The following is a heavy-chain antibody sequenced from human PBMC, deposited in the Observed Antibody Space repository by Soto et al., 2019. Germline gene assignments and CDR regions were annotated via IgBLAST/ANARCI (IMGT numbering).Heavy chain of an antibody. CDR2: ISNDGMNT. Sequence: RLSCVASGFTFRSYALHSVVDAPVKGLEWVALISNDGMNTFYADSVKGRMTVSRDKAEKTMYLQMNSLTAEDTAVYYCAKGLRFMEHWGQGTVVTV. CDR3: AKGLRFMEH. D-gene: IGHD1-1*01. V-gene: IGHV3-30-3*02. J-gene: IGHJ1*01. CDR1: GFTFRSYA.